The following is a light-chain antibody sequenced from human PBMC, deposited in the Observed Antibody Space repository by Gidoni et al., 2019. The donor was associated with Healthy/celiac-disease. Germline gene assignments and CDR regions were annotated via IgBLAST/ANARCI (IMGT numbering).Light chain of an antibody. CDR3: QQSYSTPYT. CDR2: ATS. CDR1: QSISGF. Sequence: DIQMTQSPSSLSASVGDRVTITCRASQSISGFLNWYQQKPGIAPKLLIYATSTLQSGVPSRFSGSGSGTDFTLTVSSLQPEDFATYYCQQSYSTPYTFGQGTKLEIK. V-gene: IGKV1-39*01. J-gene: IGKJ2*01.